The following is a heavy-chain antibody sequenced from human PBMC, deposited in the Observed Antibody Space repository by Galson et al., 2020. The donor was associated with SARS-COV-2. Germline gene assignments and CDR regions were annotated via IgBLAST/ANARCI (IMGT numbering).Heavy chain of an antibody. CDR2: IIPILGIV. V-gene: IGHV1-69*04. D-gene: IGHD6-19*01. J-gene: IGHJ5*02. CDR1: GGTFSSYA. Sequence: SVKVSCKASGGTFSSYAISWVRQAPGQGLEWMGRIIPILGIVNYAQKFQGRVTITADKSTSTAYMELSSLRSEDTAVYYCARNSLSPRSGYSSGWYGWDWFDPWGQGTLVTVSS. CDR3: ARNSLSPRSGYSSGWYGWDWFDP.